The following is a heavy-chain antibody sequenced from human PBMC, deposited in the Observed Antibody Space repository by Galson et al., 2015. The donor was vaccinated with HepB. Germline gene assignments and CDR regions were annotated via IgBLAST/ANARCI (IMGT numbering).Heavy chain of an antibody. Sequence: SVKVSCKASGYTFSSYGISWVRQAPGQGLEWMGWISGYNGNANYAQKLQGRVTMTTDTSTNTAYMELRSLRSDDTAVYYCARGLYVAGTLRFDYWGQGTLVTVSS. V-gene: IGHV1-18*04. D-gene: IGHD6-19*01. J-gene: IGHJ4*02. CDR1: GYTFSSYG. CDR3: ARGLYVAGTLRFDY. CDR2: ISGYNGNA.